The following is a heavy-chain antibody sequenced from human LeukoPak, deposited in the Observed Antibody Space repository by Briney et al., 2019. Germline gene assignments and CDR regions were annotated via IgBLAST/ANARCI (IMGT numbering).Heavy chain of an antibody. Sequence: SETLSLTCTVSGGSISSYYWSWIRQPPGKGLEWIGYIYYSGSTNYNPSLKSRVTISVDTSKNQFSLKLSSVTAADTAVYYCARTRQLGRGWFDPWGQGTLVTVSS. V-gene: IGHV4-59*12. D-gene: IGHD6-6*01. J-gene: IGHJ5*02. CDR3: ARTRQLGRGWFDP. CDR1: GGSISSYY. CDR2: IYYSGST.